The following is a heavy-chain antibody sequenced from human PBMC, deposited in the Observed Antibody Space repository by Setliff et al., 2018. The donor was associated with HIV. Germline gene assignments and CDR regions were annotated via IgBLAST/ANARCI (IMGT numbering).Heavy chain of an antibody. D-gene: IGHD6-19*01. V-gene: IGHV3-23*01. CDR3: ARETPNSGWYRKEGYYFDY. CDR2: ISGSGINT. J-gene: IGHJ4*02. CDR1: GFTFTNYA. Sequence: GGSLRLSCAASGFTFTNYAMSWVRQAPGKGLQWVSTISGSGINTNYADSVRGRFTISRDNSKNTLYLQVTSLRAEDTAVYYCARETPNSGWYRKEGYYFDYWGQGMLVTVSS.